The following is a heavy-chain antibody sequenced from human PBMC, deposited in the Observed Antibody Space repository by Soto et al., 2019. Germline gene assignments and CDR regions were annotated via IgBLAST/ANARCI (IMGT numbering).Heavy chain of an antibody. Sequence: HVQLVESGGGLVKPGGSLRLSCAVSGFRFSDYYMSWIRQAPGKGLEWVSYISSSGSNFYYADSMKGRFTISRDNANNSLYLQMNSLRTEATALYYCARHTHSSSWFDVWGQGTTVTVSS. J-gene: IGHJ6*02. CDR1: GFRFSDYY. CDR2: ISSSGSNF. CDR3: ARHTHSSSWFDV. V-gene: IGHV3-11*01. D-gene: IGHD6-13*01.